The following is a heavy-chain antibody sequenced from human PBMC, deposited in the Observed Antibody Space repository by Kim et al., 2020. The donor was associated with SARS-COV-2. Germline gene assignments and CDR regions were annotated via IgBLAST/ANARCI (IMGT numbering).Heavy chain of an antibody. Sequence: GGSLRLSCAASGFTFSSYAMSWVRQAPGKGLEWVSAISGSGGSTYYADSVKGRFTISRDNSKNTLYLQMNSLRAEDTAVYYCAKRGSITMVRGVMEGCFDYCGQGTLVTVSS. CDR1: GFTFSSYA. D-gene: IGHD3-10*01. CDR3: AKRGSITMVRGVMEGCFDY. J-gene: IGHJ4*02. V-gene: IGHV3-23*01. CDR2: ISGSGGST.